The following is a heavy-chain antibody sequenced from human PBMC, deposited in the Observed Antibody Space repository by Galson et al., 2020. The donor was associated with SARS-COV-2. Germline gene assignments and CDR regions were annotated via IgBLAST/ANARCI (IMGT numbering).Heavy chain of an antibody. CDR3: ARETDYYTSSWYDY. CDR1: GFTFSSSS. Sequence: GGSLRLSCRASGFTFSSSSRHWVRQAPGKGLEWVAIISYDGTKRFNLDSVKGRFTISRDNSKNTLFLQMDSLTTEDTAVYYCARETDYYTSSWYDYWGQGTLVTVSS. J-gene: IGHJ4*02. D-gene: IGHD6-13*01. CDR2: ISYDGTKR. V-gene: IGHV3-30*04.